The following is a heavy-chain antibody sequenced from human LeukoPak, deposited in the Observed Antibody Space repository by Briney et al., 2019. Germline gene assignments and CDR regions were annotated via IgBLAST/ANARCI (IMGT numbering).Heavy chain of an antibody. Sequence: PSQTLSLTCTVSGGSISSGDYYWSWIRQPPGKGLEWIGYIYYSGSTYYNPSLKSRVTISVDTSENQFSLKLSSVTAADTAVYYCARVGRSAYFDYWGQGTLVTVSS. CDR2: IYYSGST. CDR3: ARVGRSAYFDY. D-gene: IGHD2-15*01. J-gene: IGHJ4*02. V-gene: IGHV4-30-4*08. CDR1: GGSISSGDYY.